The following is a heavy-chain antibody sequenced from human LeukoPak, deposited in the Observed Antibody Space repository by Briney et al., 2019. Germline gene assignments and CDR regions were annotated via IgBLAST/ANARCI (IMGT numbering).Heavy chain of an antibody. CDR3: ARAASLSGWYRFDY. J-gene: IGHJ4*02. Sequence: GASVKVPCKASGYTFTGYYMHWVRQAPGQGLEWMGWINPNSGGTNYAQKFQGRVTMTRDTSISTAYMELSRLRSDDTAVYYCARAASLSGWYRFDYWGQGTLVTVSS. CDR2: INPNSGGT. CDR1: GYTFTGYY. D-gene: IGHD6-19*01. V-gene: IGHV1-2*02.